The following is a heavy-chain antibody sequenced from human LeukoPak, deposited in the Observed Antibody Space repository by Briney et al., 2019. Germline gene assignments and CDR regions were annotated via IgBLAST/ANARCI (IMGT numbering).Heavy chain of an antibody. V-gene: IGHV3-48*03. D-gene: IGHD3-16*01. CDR3: AREATYGPIDY. Sequence: GSLRLSCAASGFTLSSYEMNWVRQAPGKGLEWVSYITSSGSTIYYADSVKGRFTISRDNAKNSLYLQMNSLRAEDTAVYYCAREATYGPIDYWGQGTLVTVSS. CDR2: ITSSGSTI. CDR1: GFTLSSYE. J-gene: IGHJ4*02.